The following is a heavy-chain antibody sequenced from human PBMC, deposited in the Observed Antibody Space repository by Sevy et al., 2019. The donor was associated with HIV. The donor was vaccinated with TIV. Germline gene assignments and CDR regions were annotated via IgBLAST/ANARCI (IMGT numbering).Heavy chain of an antibody. CDR1: GFTFSTYNHYW. D-gene: IGHD3-22*01. CDR3: ARERPYESSGRFGN. CDR2: IKEDGSEK. Sequence: GGSLRLSCAASGFTFSTYNHYWMTWVRQAPGKGLEWVANIKEDGSEKYYVDCVKGRFTISRDNDKNSVYLQMNCLRAGDTDVYYWARERPYESSGRFGNWGQGILVTVSS. J-gene: IGHJ4*01. V-gene: IGHV3-7*01.